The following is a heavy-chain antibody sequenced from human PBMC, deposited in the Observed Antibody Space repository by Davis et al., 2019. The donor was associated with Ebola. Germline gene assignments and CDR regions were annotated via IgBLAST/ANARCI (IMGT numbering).Heavy chain of an antibody. CDR3: AREDTDIHSILYSSGPFDY. J-gene: IGHJ4*02. D-gene: IGHD6-19*01. CDR1: GFTFSDYY. Sequence: PGGSLRLSCAASGFTFSDYYMSWIRQAPGKGLEWVAYISSSSSYTNYADSVKGRFTISRDNAKNSLYLQMNSLRAEDTAVYYCAREDTDIHSILYSSGPFDYWGQGTLVTVSS. V-gene: IGHV3-11*06. CDR2: ISSSSSYT.